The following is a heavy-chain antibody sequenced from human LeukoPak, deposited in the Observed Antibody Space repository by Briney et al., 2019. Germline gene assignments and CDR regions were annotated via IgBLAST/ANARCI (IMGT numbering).Heavy chain of an antibody. J-gene: IGHJ5*02. CDR3: ARRVLMSSTGVPDTWLDP. D-gene: IGHD2-8*01. CDR1: GGSISNYY. Sequence: PSGTLSLTCTVSGGSISNYYWNWIRQPPGKGLEWIGYIDYRGSTNYNPSLKSRVTISVDTSKSQFSLNLGSVTAADTAIYYCARRVLMSSTGVPDTWLDPWGQGILVTVSS. CDR2: IDYRGST. V-gene: IGHV4-59*08.